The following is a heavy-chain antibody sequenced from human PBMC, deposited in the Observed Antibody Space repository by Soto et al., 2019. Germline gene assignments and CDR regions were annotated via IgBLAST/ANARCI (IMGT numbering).Heavy chain of an antibody. CDR2: IWYDGSNK. CDR1: GFTFSSYG. V-gene: IGHV3-33*01. CDR3: ARVRENGLWFGELPTQHPFDY. Sequence: GGSLRLSCAASGFTFSSYGMHWVRQAPGKGLEWVAVIWYDGSNKYYADSVKGRFTISRDNSKNTLYLQMNSLRAEDTAVYYCARVRENGLWFGELPTQHPFDYWGQGTLVTVSS. J-gene: IGHJ4*02. D-gene: IGHD3-10*01.